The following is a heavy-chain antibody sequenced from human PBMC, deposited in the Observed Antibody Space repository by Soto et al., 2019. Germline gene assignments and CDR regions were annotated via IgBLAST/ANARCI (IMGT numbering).Heavy chain of an antibody. CDR3: VKVSTFYDILTGYYSTNFFDP. CDR1: GFTFSEYS. D-gene: IGHD3-9*01. CDR2: ISSDGDIT. V-gene: IGHV3-64D*06. J-gene: IGHJ5*02. Sequence: HPGGSLRLSCSASGFTFSEYSMHWVRQAPGKGLQYVSTISSDGDITYYADSVKGRFTISRDNSKNTLYLQMNSLRPEDTAVYYCVKVSTFYDILTGYYSTNFFDPWGQGTLVTVS.